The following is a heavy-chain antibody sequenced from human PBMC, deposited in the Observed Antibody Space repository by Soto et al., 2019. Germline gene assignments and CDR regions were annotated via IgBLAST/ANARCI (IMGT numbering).Heavy chain of an antibody. CDR3: ARARIVVVDYYFDY. D-gene: IGHD3-22*01. V-gene: IGHV3-30*03. CDR1: GFTFSSYG. J-gene: IGHJ4*02. Sequence: QVQLVESGGGVVQPGRSLRLSCAASGFTFSSYGMHWVRQAPGKGLEWVAVISYDGSNKYYADSVKGRFTISRDNSKNTLYLQMNSLRAEDTAVYYCARARIVVVDYYFDYWGQGTLVTVSS. CDR2: ISYDGSNK.